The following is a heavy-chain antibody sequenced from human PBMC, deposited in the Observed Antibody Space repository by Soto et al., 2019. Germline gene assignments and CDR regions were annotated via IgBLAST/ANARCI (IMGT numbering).Heavy chain of an antibody. CDR1: GYTFTSYG. Sequence: ASVKVSGKASGYTFTSYGISWERQAPVQGLEWMGWISSYNGNTNYAQKLQGRVTMTTDTSTGTAYMELGTLRSNDTAVYYRARGYYYSSGSHYYFDLWGQATLVTVSS. D-gene: IGHD3-10*01. J-gene: IGHJ4*02. V-gene: IGHV1-18*04. CDR2: ISSYNGNT. CDR3: ARGYYYSSGSHYYFDL.